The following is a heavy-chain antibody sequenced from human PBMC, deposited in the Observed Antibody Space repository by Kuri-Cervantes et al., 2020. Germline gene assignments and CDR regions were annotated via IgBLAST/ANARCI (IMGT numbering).Heavy chain of an antibody. CDR3: ARDLTEMATIDKGSTIDY. J-gene: IGHJ4*02. D-gene: IGHD5-24*01. CDR2: INPNSGGT. CDR1: GYTFTGYY. Sequence: ASVKVSCKASGYTFTGYYMHWVRQVPGQGLEWMGWINPNSGGTSYAQKFQGRVTMTRDTSTSTVYMELSSLRSEDTAVYYCARDLTEMATIDKGSTIDYWGQGTLVTVSS. V-gene: IGHV1-2*02.